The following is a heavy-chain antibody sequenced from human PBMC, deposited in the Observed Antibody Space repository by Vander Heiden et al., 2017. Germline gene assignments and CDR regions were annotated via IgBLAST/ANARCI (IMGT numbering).Heavy chain of an antibody. CDR2: MNPANGNT. Sequence: QVQLVQSGAEAKKPGASVKVSCTASGYTFTTYDINWVRQAPGQGLEWMGWMNPANGNTGYAQTFQGRVTMTRSTSINTAYMELTSLRSDDTAVYYCARAGSGWYSDAFDIWGQGTLVTVSS. J-gene: IGHJ3*02. CDR3: ARAGSGWYSDAFDI. V-gene: IGHV1-8*01. D-gene: IGHD6-19*01. CDR1: GYTFTTYD.